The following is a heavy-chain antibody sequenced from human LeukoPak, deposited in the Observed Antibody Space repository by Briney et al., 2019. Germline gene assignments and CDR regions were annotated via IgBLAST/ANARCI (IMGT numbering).Heavy chain of an antibody. J-gene: IGHJ1*01. Sequence: SQTLSLTCTVSGGSISSGDYYWSWIRQPPGKDLEWIGYIYYSGGTYYNPSLKSRVTISVDTSKNQFSLKLSSVTAADTAVYYCARGASLRPDEYFQHWGQGTLVTVSS. V-gene: IGHV4-30-4*01. CDR1: GGSISSGDYY. D-gene: IGHD1-26*01. CDR2: IYYSGGT. CDR3: ARGASLRPDEYFQH.